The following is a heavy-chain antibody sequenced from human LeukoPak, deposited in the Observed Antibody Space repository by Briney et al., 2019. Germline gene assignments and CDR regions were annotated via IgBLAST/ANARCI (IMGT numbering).Heavy chain of an antibody. CDR1: GGSISSSSYY. V-gene: IGHV4-39*07. CDR3: ARAPEFSSGWLLDC. Sequence: SETLSLTCTVSGGSISSSSYYLGWIRQPPGKGLEWIGSIYYSGSTYYNPSLKSRVTISVDRSKNQFSLKLSSVTAADTGVYYCARAPEFSSGWLLDCWGQGSLVTVSS. CDR2: IYYSGST. J-gene: IGHJ4*02. D-gene: IGHD6-19*01.